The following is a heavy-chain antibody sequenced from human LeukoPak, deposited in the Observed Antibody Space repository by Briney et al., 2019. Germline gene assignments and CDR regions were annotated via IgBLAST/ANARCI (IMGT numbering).Heavy chain of an antibody. D-gene: IGHD4-11*01. V-gene: IGHV3-30*02. Sequence: GGSLRLSCAASGFPFSSYGMHWVRQAPGKGLEWVAFIPYDGSDKFYADSVKGRFTISRDNSKNTLYLQMNSLRAEDAAVYYCAAMTSVTTGDYWGQGTLVTVSS. J-gene: IGHJ4*02. CDR1: GFPFSSYG. CDR3: AAMTSVTTGDY. CDR2: IPYDGSDK.